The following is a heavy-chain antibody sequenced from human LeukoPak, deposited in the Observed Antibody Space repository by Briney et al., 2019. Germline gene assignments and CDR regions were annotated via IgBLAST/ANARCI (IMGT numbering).Heavy chain of an antibody. D-gene: IGHD5-24*01. CDR3: AKDIGAGRDLGY. V-gene: IGHV3-43*01. CDR1: GFTFDDYT. J-gene: IGHJ4*02. Sequence: GGSLRLSCAASGFTFDDYTMHWVRQTPGKGLEWVSLISWDGGSTYYADSVKGRFTISRDNSKNSLYLQMNSLRTEDTALYYCAKDIGAGRDLGYWGQGTLVTVSS. CDR2: ISWDGGST.